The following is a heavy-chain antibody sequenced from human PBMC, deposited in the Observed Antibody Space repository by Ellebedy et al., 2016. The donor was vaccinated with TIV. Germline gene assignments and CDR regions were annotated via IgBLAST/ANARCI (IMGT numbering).Heavy chain of an antibody. Sequence: GESLKISCEASGFSFRSYWMTWVRQAPGKGLEWVANIYQDGTMIHYLDSVKGRFTVSRDNAKNSLYLQMNSLRAEDTAVYFCARRGAYGDYAVQINSWFDRWGQGTLVTV. D-gene: IGHD4-17*01. CDR3: ARRGAYGDYAVQINSWFDR. CDR1: GFSFRSYW. J-gene: IGHJ5*02. CDR2: IYQDGTMI. V-gene: IGHV3-7*01.